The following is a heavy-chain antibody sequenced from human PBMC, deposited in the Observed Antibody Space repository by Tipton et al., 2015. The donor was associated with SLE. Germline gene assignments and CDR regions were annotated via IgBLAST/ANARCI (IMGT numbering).Heavy chain of an antibody. CDR2: INHRVST. D-gene: IGHD5-12*01. J-gene: IGHJ4*02. Sequence: GLVKPSETLSLTCGVYGGSLSNYYWNWIRQPPGKGLEWIGKINHRVSTDYDPSLKSRVTISLDTSKNQFSLKLSSVTAADTAVYYCARGAVADSWGQGTLVTVSS. CDR1: GGSLSNYY. V-gene: IGHV4-34*01. CDR3: ARGAVADS.